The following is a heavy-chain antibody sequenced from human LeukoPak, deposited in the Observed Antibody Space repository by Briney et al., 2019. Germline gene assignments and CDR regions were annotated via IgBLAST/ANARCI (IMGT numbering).Heavy chain of an antibody. CDR1: GGTFSSYA. V-gene: IGHV1-69*04. CDR2: IIPILGIA. J-gene: IGHJ5*02. Sequence: SVKVSCKASGGTFSSYAIIWVRQAPGQGLEWMGRIIPILGIANYAQKFQGRVTITADKSTSTAYMELSSLRSEDTAVYYCASGVVRGVIIAGRNNWFDPWGQGTLVTVSS. CDR3: ASGVVRGVIIAGRNNWFDP. D-gene: IGHD3-10*01.